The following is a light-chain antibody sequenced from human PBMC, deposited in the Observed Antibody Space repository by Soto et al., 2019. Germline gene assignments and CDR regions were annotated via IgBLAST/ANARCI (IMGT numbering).Light chain of an antibody. V-gene: IGKV3-15*01. CDR3: QQYNNWPPYT. Sequence: EIVLTQSPATLSLSPGERATLSCRASQSVSSYLLWYQQKPGQTPRLLIYGASTRATSFPARFSGSGSGTDFTLTISSLQSEDFAVYYCQQYNNWPPYTFGQGTKVDIK. CDR1: QSVSSY. CDR2: GAS. J-gene: IGKJ2*01.